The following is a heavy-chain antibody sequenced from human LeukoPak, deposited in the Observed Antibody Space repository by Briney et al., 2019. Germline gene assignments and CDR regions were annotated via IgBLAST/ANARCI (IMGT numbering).Heavy chain of an antibody. CDR3: ARDLNRSVRGVIYGY. V-gene: IGHV1-18*04. CDR2: ISAYNGNT. CDR1: GYTFTSYG. J-gene: IGHJ4*02. Sequence: ASVKVSCKASGYTFTSYGISWVRQAPGQGLEWMGWISAYNGNTNYAQKLQGRVTMTTDTSTSTAYMELRSLGSDDTAVYYCARDLNRSVRGVIYGYWGQGTLVTVSS. D-gene: IGHD3-10*01.